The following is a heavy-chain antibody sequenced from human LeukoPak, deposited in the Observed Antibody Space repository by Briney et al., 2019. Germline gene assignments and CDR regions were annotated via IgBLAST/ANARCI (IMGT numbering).Heavy chain of an antibody. CDR2: ISGSGGST. D-gene: IGHD3-10*01. Sequence: GGSLRLSCAASGFTFSSYAMSWVRQAPGKGQEWVSAISGSGGSTYYADSVKGRFTISRDNSKNTLYLQMNSLRAEDTAVYYCALHRATYYYGSGSYFEPYYFDYWGQGTLVTVSS. J-gene: IGHJ4*02. V-gene: IGHV3-23*01. CDR3: ALHRATYYYGSGSYFEPYYFDY. CDR1: GFTFSSYA.